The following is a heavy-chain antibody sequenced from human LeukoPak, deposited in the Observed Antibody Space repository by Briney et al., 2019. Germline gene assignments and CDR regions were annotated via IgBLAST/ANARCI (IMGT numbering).Heavy chain of an antibody. V-gene: IGHV4-39*01. CDR3: VRLGDSSGYYPLDY. CDR1: SSYW. CDR2: MYYSGST. J-gene: IGHJ4*02. D-gene: IGHD3-22*01. Sequence: SSYWMSWIRQPPGKGLEWIGSMYYSGSTYYNPSLKSRVTMSGDSSKNQLSLKLSSVTAADTAVYYCVRLGDSSGYYPLDYWGQGTLVTVSS.